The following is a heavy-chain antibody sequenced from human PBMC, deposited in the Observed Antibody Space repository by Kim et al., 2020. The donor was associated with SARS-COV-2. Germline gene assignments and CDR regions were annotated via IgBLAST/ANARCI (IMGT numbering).Heavy chain of an antibody. Sequence: GGSLRLSCAASGFTFSSYGMHWVRQAPGKGLEWVAVISYDGSNKYYADSVKGRFTISRDNSKNTLYLQMNSLRAEDTAVYYCAKPRSGSYFHYFDYWCQG. V-gene: IGHV3-30*18. CDR2: ISYDGSNK. CDR3: AKPRSGSYFHYFDY. J-gene: IGHJ4*02. D-gene: IGHD1-26*01. CDR1: GFTFSSYG.